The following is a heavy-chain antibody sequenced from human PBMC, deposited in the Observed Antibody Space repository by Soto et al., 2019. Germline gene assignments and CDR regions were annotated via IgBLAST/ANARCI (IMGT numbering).Heavy chain of an antibody. D-gene: IGHD3-9*01. Sequence: PSETLSLTCSVSGDSINSDKYYWGWIRQPPGKGLEWIGSIYYRGNTYYNPSLQTQVTISLDKSKSQFSLKLNSVTAADSAVYFCARLEGLATISYYFDFWGRGALVTVSS. CDR3: ARLEGLATISYYFDF. J-gene: IGHJ4*02. CDR1: GDSINSDKYY. V-gene: IGHV4-39*01. CDR2: IYYRGNT.